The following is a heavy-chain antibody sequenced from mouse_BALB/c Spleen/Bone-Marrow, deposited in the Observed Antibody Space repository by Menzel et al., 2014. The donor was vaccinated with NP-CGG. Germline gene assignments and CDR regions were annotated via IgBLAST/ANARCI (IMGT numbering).Heavy chain of an antibody. J-gene: IGHJ4*01. D-gene: IGHD1-1*01. V-gene: IGHV5-6-5*01. CDR1: GFTFSSYA. CDR3: ARARLYYGKRVDY. CDR2: ISSGGST. Sequence: EVQRVESGGGLVKPGGSLKLSCAASGFTFSSYAMSWVRQTPEKRLEWVASISSGGSTYYPDSVKGRFTISRDNARNILFLQMSSLRSEDTAMYYCARARLYYGKRVDYWGQGTSVTV.